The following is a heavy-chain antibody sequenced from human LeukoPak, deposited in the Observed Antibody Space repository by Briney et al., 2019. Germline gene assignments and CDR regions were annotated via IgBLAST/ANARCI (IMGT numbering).Heavy chain of an antibody. J-gene: IGHJ6*03. CDR2: IYTSGST. V-gene: IGHV4-4*07. D-gene: IGHD3-10*01. Sequence: SETLSLTCTVSGGSISSYYWSWIRQPAGKGLEWIGRIYTSGSTNYNPSLKSRVTISVDTSKNQFSLRLSSVTAADTAVYYCARLTKNDSGTYRFGKKKRGYMDVWGKGTTVTISS. CDR3: ARLTKNDSGTYRFGKKKRGYMDV. CDR1: GGSISSYY.